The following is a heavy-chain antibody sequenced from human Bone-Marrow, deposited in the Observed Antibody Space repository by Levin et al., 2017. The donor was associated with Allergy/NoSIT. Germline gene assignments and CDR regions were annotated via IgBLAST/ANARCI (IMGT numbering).Heavy chain of an antibody. J-gene: IGHJ4*02. D-gene: IGHD4-17*01. Sequence: KVSCKGSGYSFTTYWIAWVRQMPGNGLDWMGIIYPRDSDTRYSPSFQGQVTISADKSISTAYVQWSSLRASDAAIYYCARIREATVTTTLDYWGQGTLVTVSS. CDR1: GYSFTTYW. CDR3: ARIREATVTTTLDY. CDR2: IYPRDSDT. V-gene: IGHV5-51*01.